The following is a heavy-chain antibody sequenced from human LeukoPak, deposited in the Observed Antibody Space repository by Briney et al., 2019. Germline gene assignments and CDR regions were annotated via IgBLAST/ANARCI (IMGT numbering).Heavy chain of an antibody. CDR1: GYTLTELS. CDR3: ARGYCSSTSCYTWAFDI. Sequence: ASVKVSCKVSGYTLTELSMHWVRQAPGKGLEWMGGFDPEDGETIYAQKFQGRVTMTEDTSTDTAYMELSSPRSEDTAVYYCARGYCSSTSCYTWAFDIWGQGTMVTVSS. V-gene: IGHV1-24*01. CDR2: FDPEDGET. D-gene: IGHD2-2*02. J-gene: IGHJ3*02.